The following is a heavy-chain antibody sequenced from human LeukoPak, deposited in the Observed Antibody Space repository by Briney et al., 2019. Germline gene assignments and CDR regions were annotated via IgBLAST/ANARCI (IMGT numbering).Heavy chain of an antibody. CDR1: GFTFDDYA. CDR2: ISWNGGSI. V-gene: IGHV3-9*01. Sequence: GGSLRLSCAASGFTFDDYAMHWVRQAPGKGLEWVSGISWNGGSIGYADSVKGRFTISRDNAKNSLYLQMNSLRAEDTALYYCAKDRTLGGYSGYDPHYFDYWGQGTLVTVSS. D-gene: IGHD5-12*01. J-gene: IGHJ4*02. CDR3: AKDRTLGGYSGYDPHYFDY.